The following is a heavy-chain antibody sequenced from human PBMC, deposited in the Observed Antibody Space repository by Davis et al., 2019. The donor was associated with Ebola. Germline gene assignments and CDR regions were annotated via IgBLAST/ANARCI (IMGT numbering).Heavy chain of an antibody. V-gene: IGHV1-8*01. CDR2: MNPNSGNT. D-gene: IGHD5-12*01. J-gene: IGHJ6*02. CDR3: ARGGIVATKYYYYGMDV. CDR1: GYTFTSYD. Sequence: ASVKVSCKASGYTFTSYDINWVRQATGQGLEWMGWMNPNSGNTGYAQKFQGRVTMTRNTSISTAYMELSSLRSEDTAVYYCARGGIVATKYYYYGMDVWGQGTTVTVSS.